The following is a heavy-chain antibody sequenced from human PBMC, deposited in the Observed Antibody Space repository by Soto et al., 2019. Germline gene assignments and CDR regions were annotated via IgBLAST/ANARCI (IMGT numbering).Heavy chain of an antibody. D-gene: IGHD2-21*02. CDR1: GYTFTGYG. CDR2: ASPLSATT. Sequence: QAQLVQSGAEVKEPGASVKVSCKASGYTFTGYGITWVRQAPGQGFEWMGWASPLSATTNYAPKFQGRVTMTTDTSTNMAYMELRSLRSDDTAVYYCARGGTAEADFWGQGTLVTVSS. J-gene: IGHJ4*02. CDR3: ARGGTAEADF. V-gene: IGHV1-18*01.